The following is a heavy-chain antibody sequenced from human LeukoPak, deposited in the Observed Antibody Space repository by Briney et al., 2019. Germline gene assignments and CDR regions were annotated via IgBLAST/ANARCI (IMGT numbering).Heavy chain of an antibody. CDR2: ISGGSTYI. CDR1: GFIFTNYN. J-gene: IGHJ3*02. D-gene: IGHD2-8*02. CDR3: ARDDVTTNGGVIADSRLFDI. V-gene: IGHV3-21*01. Sequence: GGSLRLSCAASGFIFTNYNLNWVRQAPGKRLEWLSSISGGSTYIYYADSVRGRFTISRDNAKNSLYLQMNSLRGEDTALYYCARDDVTTNGGVIADSRLFDIWGQGTMVTVSS.